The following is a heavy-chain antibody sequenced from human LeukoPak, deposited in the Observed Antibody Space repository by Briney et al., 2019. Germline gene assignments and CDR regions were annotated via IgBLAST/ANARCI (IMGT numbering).Heavy chain of an antibody. D-gene: IGHD3-3*01. Sequence: ASVKVSCKASGGTFSSYAISWVRQAPGQGLEWMGGIIPNCGGTNYAQKFQGRVTMTRDTSISTAYMELSRLRSDDTAVYYCANYDFWSGYYVTWGQGTLVTVSS. CDR2: IIPNCGGT. CDR1: GGTFSSYA. V-gene: IGHV1-2*02. J-gene: IGHJ5*02. CDR3: ANYDFWSGYYVT.